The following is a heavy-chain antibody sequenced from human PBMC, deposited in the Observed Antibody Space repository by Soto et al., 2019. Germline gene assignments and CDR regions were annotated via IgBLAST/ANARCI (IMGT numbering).Heavy chain of an antibody. J-gene: IGHJ2*01. CDR2: IIPIFGTA. V-gene: IGHV1-69*06. CDR3: ARYVGKAMAPYWYFDL. Sequence: VASVKVSCKASGGTFSSYAISWVRQAPGQGLEWMGGIIPIFGTANYAQKFQGRVTITADKSTSTAYMELSSLRSEDTAVYYCARYVGKAMAPYWYFDLWGRGTLVTVSS. D-gene: IGHD5-18*01. CDR1: GGTFSSYA.